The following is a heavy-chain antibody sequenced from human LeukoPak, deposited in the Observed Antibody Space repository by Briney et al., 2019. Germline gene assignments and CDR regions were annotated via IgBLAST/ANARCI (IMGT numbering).Heavy chain of an antibody. CDR3: AKGRGYSYGYLADY. D-gene: IGHD5-18*01. Sequence: PGRSLRLSCAASGFTFDDYAMHWVRQAPGKGLEWVSGINWNSGSIGYADSAKGRFTISRDNAKNSLYLQMNSLRAEDTALYYCAKGRGYSYGYLADYWGQGTLVTVSS. CDR2: INWNSGSI. J-gene: IGHJ4*02. CDR1: GFTFDDYA. V-gene: IGHV3-9*01.